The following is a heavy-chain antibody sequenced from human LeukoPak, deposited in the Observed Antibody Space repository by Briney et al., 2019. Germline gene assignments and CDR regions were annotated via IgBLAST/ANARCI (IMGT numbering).Heavy chain of an antibody. CDR3: ARDTYYYDSVSKYYFDY. CDR1: GGSISSYY. CDR2: IYTSGST. D-gene: IGHD3-22*01. V-gene: IGHV4-4*07. Sequence: SETLSLTCTVSGGSISSYYWSWIRQPAGKGLEWIGRIYTSGSTNYNPSLKSRVTMSVDTSKNQFSLKLSSVTAADTAVYYCARDTYYYDSVSKYYFDYWGQGTLVTVSS. J-gene: IGHJ4*02.